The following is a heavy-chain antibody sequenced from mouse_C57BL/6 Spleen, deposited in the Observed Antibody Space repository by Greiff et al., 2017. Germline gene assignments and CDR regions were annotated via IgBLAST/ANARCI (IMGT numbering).Heavy chain of an antibody. CDR2: IKYDGSST. Sequence: EVQLVESEGGLVQPGSSMKLSCTASGFTFSDYYMAWVRQVPEKGLEWVANIKYDGSSTYYLDSLKSRFIISRDNAKNILYLQMSSLKSEDTATYYCARDGYDNYFDVWGQGTTLTVSS. J-gene: IGHJ2*01. CDR3: ARDGYDNYFDV. V-gene: IGHV5-16*01. CDR1: GFTFSDYY. D-gene: IGHD2-2*01.